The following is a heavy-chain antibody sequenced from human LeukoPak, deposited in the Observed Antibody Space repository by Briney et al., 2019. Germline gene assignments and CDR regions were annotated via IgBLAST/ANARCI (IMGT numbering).Heavy chain of an antibody. CDR1: GYTFTGYY. J-gene: IGHJ4*02. Sequence: SVKVSCKASGYTFTGYYIHWVRQAPGQALEWMGWITPFNGNTNYAQKFQDRVTITRDRSMSTAYMELSSLRSEDTAMYYCASQNGRIAAALADWGQGTLVTVSS. D-gene: IGHD6-13*01. CDR2: ITPFNGNT. CDR3: ASQNGRIAAALAD. V-gene: IGHV1-45*02.